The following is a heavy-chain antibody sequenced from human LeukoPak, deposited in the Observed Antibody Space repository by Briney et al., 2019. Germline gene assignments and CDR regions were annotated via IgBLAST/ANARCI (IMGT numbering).Heavy chain of an antibody. J-gene: IGHJ4*02. CDR3: AALYYFDY. CDR1: GFTFDDYA. Sequence: GGSLRLSCAASGFTFDDYAMHWVRQAPGKGLEWVSGISWNSGSIGYADSVKGRFTISRDNAKNSLYLQMNSLRAEDTAVYYCAALYYFDYWGQGTLVTVSS. CDR2: ISWNSGSI. V-gene: IGHV3-9*01. D-gene: IGHD2-15*01.